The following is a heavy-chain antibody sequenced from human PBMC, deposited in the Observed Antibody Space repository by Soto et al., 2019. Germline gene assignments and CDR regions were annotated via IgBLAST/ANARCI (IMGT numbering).Heavy chain of an antibody. CDR3: ARGLYDSSGYPFDY. J-gene: IGHJ4*02. V-gene: IGHV4-31*03. CDR1: GGSISSGGYY. D-gene: IGHD3-22*01. CDR2: IYYSGST. Sequence: PSETLSLTCTVSGGSISSGGYYWSWIRQHPGKGLEWIGYIYYSGSTYYNPSLKSRVTISVDTSKNQFSLKLSSVTAADTAVYYCARGLYDSSGYPFDYWGQGTLVTVSS.